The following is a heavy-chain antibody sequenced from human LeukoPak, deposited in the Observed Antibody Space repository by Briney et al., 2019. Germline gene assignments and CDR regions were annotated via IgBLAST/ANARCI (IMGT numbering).Heavy chain of an antibody. J-gene: IGHJ4*02. D-gene: IGHD5-18*01. CDR2: ISGSGGST. V-gene: IGHV3-23*01. CDR3: ARIGEDTATSFFDY. CDR1: GFTFSSYA. Sequence: GGSLGLSCAASGFTFSSYAMSWVRQAPGKGLEWVSAISGSGGSTYYADSVKGRFTISRDNSKNTLYLQMNSLRAEDTAVYYCARIGEDTATSFFDYWGQGTLVTVSS.